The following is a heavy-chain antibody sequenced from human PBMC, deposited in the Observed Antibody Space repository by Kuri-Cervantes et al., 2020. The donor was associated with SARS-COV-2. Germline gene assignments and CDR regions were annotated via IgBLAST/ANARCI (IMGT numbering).Heavy chain of an antibody. V-gene: IGHV3-30*04. CDR1: GFTFSSYA. CDR3: ARDTATSYYFDY. Sequence: GESLKISCAASGFTFSSYAMHWVRQAPGKGLEWVAVISYDGSNKYYADSVKGRFTISRDNSKNTLYLQMNSLRPEDTAVYYCARDTATSYYFDYWGQGTLVTVSS. CDR2: ISYDGSNK. J-gene: IGHJ4*02. D-gene: IGHD5-18*01.